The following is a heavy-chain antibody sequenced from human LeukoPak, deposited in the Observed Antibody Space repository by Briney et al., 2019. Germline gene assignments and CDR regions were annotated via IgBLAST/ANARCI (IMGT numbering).Heavy chain of an antibody. CDR1: SGSFSGYY. CDR2: INHSGST. CDR3: ARGKYSSSSWDVGY. Sequence: SETLSLTCAVYSGSFSGYYWSWIRQPPGKGLEWIGEINHSGSTNYNPSLKSRVTISVDTSKNQFSLKLSSVTAADTAVYYCARGKYSSSSWDVGYWGQGTLVTVSS. V-gene: IGHV4-34*01. D-gene: IGHD6-6*01. J-gene: IGHJ4*02.